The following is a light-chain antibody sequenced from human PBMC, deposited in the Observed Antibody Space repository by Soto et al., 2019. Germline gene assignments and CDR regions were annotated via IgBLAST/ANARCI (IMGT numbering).Light chain of an antibody. CDR2: GAS. CDR1: QSFIDNY. J-gene: IGKJ1*01. V-gene: IGKV3-20*01. Sequence: EIVLTQSPGTLSLSPGERATLSCRASQSFIDNYLAWYPEKPGQAPRLLIYGASNRATGIPARFSGSGSGTDFTLTISRLEPEDFAVYYCQQYGSSGTFGQRTKV. CDR3: QQYGSSGT.